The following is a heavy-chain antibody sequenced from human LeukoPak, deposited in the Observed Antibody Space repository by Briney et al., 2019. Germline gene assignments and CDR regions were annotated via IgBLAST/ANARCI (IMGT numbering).Heavy chain of an antibody. J-gene: IGHJ6*03. CDR2: IGGGSGTT. Sequence: GGTLTLSCAASGFTLSSYAMTWVRQAPGKGLEWVSVIGGGSGTTYYADSVKGRFTLSRDNAKNSLFLQMNSLRAEDTAVYYCARVLRYCSGGNCYSGGLGYMDVWGKGTTVTISS. D-gene: IGHD2-15*01. CDR1: GFTLSSYA. V-gene: IGHV3-23*01. CDR3: ARVLRYCSGGNCYSGGLGYMDV.